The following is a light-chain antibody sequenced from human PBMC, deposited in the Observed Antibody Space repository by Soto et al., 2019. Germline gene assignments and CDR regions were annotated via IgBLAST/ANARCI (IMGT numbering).Light chain of an antibody. CDR3: QQSYSTPRT. CDR1: EKMTRY. CDR2: AAS. J-gene: IGKJ1*01. Sequence: EIQLIQSPSSLSASVGDRVTITCRANEKMTRYLNWYQQKPGKAPKLLIYAASNLQSGVPSRFSGSGSGADFILTISSLQPEDSATYYCQQSYSTPRTFGQGTKVDIK. V-gene: IGKV1-39*01.